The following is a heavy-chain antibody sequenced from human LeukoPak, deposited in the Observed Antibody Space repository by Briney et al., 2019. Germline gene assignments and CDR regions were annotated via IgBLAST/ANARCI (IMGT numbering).Heavy chain of an antibody. D-gene: IGHD3-10*01. CDR1: GGSFSGYC. V-gene: IGHV4-34*01. CDR2: INHSGST. CDR3: ARGGSRSLTMVRRVWFDP. Sequence: SETLSLTCAVYGGSFSGYCWSWIRQPPGKGLEWIGEINHSGSTNYNPSLKSRVTISVDTSKNQFSLKLSSVTAADTAVYYCARGGSRSLTMVRRVWFDPWGQGTLVTVSS. J-gene: IGHJ5*02.